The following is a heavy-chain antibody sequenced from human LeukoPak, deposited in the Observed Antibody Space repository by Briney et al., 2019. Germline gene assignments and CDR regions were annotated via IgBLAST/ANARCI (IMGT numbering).Heavy chain of an antibody. CDR2: ISTSSSYI. D-gene: IGHD6-25*01. V-gene: IGHV3-21*01. J-gene: IGHJ4*02. CDR3: ARGRGVDY. Sequence: GGSLRLSCAASGFTFSSYAMSWVRQAPGKGLEWVSSISTSSSYIYYADSVKGRFTISRDNAKNSLYLQMISLRAEDTGVYYCARGRGVDYWGQGTLVTVSS. CDR1: GFTFSSYA.